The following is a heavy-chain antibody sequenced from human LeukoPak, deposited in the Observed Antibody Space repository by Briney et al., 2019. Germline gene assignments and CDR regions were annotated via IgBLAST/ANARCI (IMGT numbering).Heavy chain of an antibody. CDR3: ARVGDYSSSWYDLLYFDS. CDR1: GGSITSSSCY. Sequence: SETLSLTCTVSGGSITSSSCYWGWIRQPPGKGLDWIGSVSYSGRPSYTPSLESRVTISVDTSKNQFFLKFNSVTAADTAVYYCARVGDYSSSWYDLLYFDSWGPGTLVTVSS. J-gene: IGHJ4*02. CDR2: VSYSGRP. D-gene: IGHD6-13*01. V-gene: IGHV4-39*07.